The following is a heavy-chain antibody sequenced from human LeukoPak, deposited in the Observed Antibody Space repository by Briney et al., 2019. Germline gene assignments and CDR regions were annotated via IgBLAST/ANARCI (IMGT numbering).Heavy chain of an antibody. J-gene: IGHJ4*02. CDR1: GLTFSDAW. CDR3: TTDLLSPGEPP. CDR2: IKSKTVAETT. D-gene: IGHD3-16*01. Sequence: PGGSLRLSCAASGLTFSDAWMTWVRQAPGKGLEWVGRIKSKTVAETTEYAPPVKGRFSISRDDSKDTLYLQMNSLRTEDTAVYYCTTDLLSPGEPPWGQGALVTVSS. V-gene: IGHV3-15*01.